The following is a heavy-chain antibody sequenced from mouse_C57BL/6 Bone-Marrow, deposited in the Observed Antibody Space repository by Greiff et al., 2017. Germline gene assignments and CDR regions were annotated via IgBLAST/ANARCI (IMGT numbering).Heavy chain of an antibody. Sequence: VQLQQSGAELVRPGTSVKVSCKASGYAFTNYLIEWVKQRPGQGLEWIGVINPGSGGTNYNEKFKGKATLTADKSSSTDYMQLSSLTSEYSAVYFCARRSYYYGSSYLYYYAMDYWGQGTSVTVSS. CDR3: ARRSYYYGSSYLYYYAMDY. D-gene: IGHD1-1*01. V-gene: IGHV1-54*01. CDR1: GYAFTNYL. J-gene: IGHJ4*01. CDR2: INPGSGGT.